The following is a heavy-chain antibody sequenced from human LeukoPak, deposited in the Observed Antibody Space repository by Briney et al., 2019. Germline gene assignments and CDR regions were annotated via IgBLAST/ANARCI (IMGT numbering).Heavy chain of an antibody. D-gene: IGHD6-13*01. CDR2: INQDGGER. V-gene: IGHV3-7*01. Sequence: GGSLRLSCAASGFTFSSHWMTWVRQAPGKGLEWVANINQDGGERYYVDSVKGRFTISRDNAKNSLYLQVNSLRAEDTAVYYCARDSEYSSSFAFDIWGQGTMVTVSS. CDR1: GFTFSSHW. J-gene: IGHJ3*02. CDR3: ARDSEYSSSFAFDI.